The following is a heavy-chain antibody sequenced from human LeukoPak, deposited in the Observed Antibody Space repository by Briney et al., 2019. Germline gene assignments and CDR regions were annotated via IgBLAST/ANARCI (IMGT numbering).Heavy chain of an antibody. V-gene: IGHV3-48*04. CDR1: GFPFIEYS. Sequence: GGSLRLSCTASGFPFIEYSMNWVRQAPGKGLEWISYIGISSGNTKYADSVKGRFTISADNAKNSLYLQMNSLRAEDTAVYYCARDGCSSTSCHPSYYYMDVWGKGTTVTVSS. CDR3: ARDGCSSTSCHPSYYYMDV. J-gene: IGHJ6*03. CDR2: IGISSGNT. D-gene: IGHD2-2*01.